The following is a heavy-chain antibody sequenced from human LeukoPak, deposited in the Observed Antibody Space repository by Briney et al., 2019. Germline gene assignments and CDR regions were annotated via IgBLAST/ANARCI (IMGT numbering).Heavy chain of an antibody. D-gene: IGHD1-1*01. Sequence: KPGASLMISCKASGYIFTSYWISWVRQLPGKGPEWMGIIYPGDSDTRYSPSFQGQVTISTDKSISTAYLQWSSLKAADTAMYYCARRSHSLEHFEYWGQGTLVTVSS. V-gene: IGHV5-51*01. CDR1: GYIFTSYW. CDR2: IYPGDSDT. CDR3: ARRSHSLEHFEY. J-gene: IGHJ4*02.